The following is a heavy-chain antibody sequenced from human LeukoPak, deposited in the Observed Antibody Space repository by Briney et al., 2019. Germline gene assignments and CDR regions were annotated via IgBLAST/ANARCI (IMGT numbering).Heavy chain of an antibody. Sequence: SETLSLTCAVYGGSFSGYYWSWIRQPPGKGLEWIGEINHSGSTNYNPSLKSRVTISVDTSKNQFSLKLSSVTAADTAVYYCARRACSSTSCYDYNWFDPWGQGTLVTVSS. CDR3: ARRACSSTSCYDYNWFDP. CDR2: INHSGST. V-gene: IGHV4-34*01. CDR1: GGSFSGYY. J-gene: IGHJ5*02. D-gene: IGHD2-2*01.